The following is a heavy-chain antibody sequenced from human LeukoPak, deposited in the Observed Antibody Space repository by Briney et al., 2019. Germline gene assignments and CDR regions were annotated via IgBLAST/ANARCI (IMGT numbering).Heavy chain of an antibody. CDR3: AKPPGYYWYGMDV. J-gene: IGHJ6*02. CDR2: IFNSCGST. D-gene: IGHD7-27*01. Sequence: GGSLILSCAASGFTLSSYAMSWVRQAQGKGLEWVSGIFNSCGSTYYADSVKGRFTISRDNSKNTLYLQMNSLRAEDTAVYYCAKPPGYYWYGMDVWGQGTTVSV. V-gene: IGHV3-23*01. CDR1: GFTLSSYA.